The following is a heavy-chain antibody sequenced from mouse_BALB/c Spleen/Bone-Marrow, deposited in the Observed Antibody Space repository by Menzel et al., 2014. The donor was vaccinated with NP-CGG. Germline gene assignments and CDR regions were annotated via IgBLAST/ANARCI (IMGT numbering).Heavy chain of an antibody. CDR2: IDPSDSET. V-gene: IGHV1-61*01. CDR3: TRRDDGYPY. J-gene: IGHJ2*01. Sequence: VKLMESGAELVRPGASVKLSCKASGYTFTNYWMNWVKQRPGRGLEWIGMIDPSDSETHYNQMFKDKATLTVDKSSSTAYMQLSSLTSEDSAVYYCTRRDDGYPYWGQGTTLTVSS. D-gene: IGHD2-3*01. CDR1: GYTFTNYW.